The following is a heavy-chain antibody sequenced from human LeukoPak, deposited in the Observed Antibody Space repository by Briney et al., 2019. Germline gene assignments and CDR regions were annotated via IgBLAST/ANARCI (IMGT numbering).Heavy chain of an antibody. D-gene: IGHD4/OR15-4a*01. J-gene: IGHJ4*02. CDR2: ISVRGGST. Sequence: GGSLRLSCAASGFTFSSYGMSWVRQAPGKGLEWVSGISVRGGSTYYAESVKGRFTISRDISKNTVHLQMNSLRAEDTALYYCAANYPSEQYFDYWGQGTLVTVSS. CDR3: AANYPSEQYFDY. CDR1: GFTFSSYG. V-gene: IGHV3-23*01.